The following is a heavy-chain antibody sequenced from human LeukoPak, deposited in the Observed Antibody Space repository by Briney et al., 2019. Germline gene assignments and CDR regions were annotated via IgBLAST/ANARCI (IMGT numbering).Heavy chain of an antibody. CDR2: FYYTGST. CDR3: ARATVEEDYLDY. V-gene: IGHV4-39*01. J-gene: IGHJ4*02. Sequence: AETLSLTFAVSGGSICISSYYCVWIRQPPGKRPDCISSFYYTGSTHYNPSFKSRVAVSGDTSTNQFSVRLAPVTAADTAVYYCARATVEEDYLDYWGQGTLVTVSS. D-gene: IGHD4-11*01. CDR1: GGSICISSYY.